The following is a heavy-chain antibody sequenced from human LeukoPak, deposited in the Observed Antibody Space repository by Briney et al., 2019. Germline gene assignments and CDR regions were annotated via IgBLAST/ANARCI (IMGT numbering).Heavy chain of an antibody. D-gene: IGHD2-15*01. J-gene: IGHJ4*02. Sequence: GGSLRLSCAASGFTFSSYWMSWVRQAPGKGLEWVANIKQDGSEKYYVDSVKGRFTISRDNAKNSLYLQMNSLRAEDTAVYYCANLFCSGGSCPPFDYWGQETLVTVSS. V-gene: IGHV3-7*01. CDR3: ANLFCSGGSCPPFDY. CDR2: IKQDGSEK. CDR1: GFTFSSYW.